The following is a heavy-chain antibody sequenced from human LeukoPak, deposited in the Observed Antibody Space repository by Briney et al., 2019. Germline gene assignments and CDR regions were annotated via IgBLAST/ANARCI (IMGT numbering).Heavy chain of an antibody. Sequence: GGSLRLSCAASGFTVSSNYMSWVRQAPGKGLEWVSVIYSGGSTYYADSVKGRFTISRDNSKNTLYLQMNSLRAEDTAVYYCARDVHYLRIQLPFDYWGQGTLVTVSS. J-gene: IGHJ4*02. CDR1: GFTVSSNY. CDR2: IYSGGST. V-gene: IGHV3-53*01. CDR3: ARDVHYLRIQLPFDY. D-gene: IGHD5-18*01.